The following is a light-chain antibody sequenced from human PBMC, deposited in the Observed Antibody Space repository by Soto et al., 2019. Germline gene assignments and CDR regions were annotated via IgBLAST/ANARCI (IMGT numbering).Light chain of an antibody. CDR1: ESLLHSDLKTH. V-gene: IGKV2D-29*02. Sequence: IVMTQTPLSLSVTPGQPAAFSCKSSESLLHSDLKTHLYWYLQKAGQSPQLLIYEGSNRFSGVPDRFSGSGSGTDFILNISRVEAEDVGVYYCMQSIQLLPTFSQGTRLEI. CDR3: MQSIQLLPT. J-gene: IGKJ5*01. CDR2: EGS.